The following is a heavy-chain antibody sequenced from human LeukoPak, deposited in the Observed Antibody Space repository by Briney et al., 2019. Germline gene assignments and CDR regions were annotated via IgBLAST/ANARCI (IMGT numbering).Heavy chain of an antibody. Sequence: GGSLRLSCAASGFTFSSYNMNWVRQAPGKGLEWVSYISSSGSTIYYADSVKGRFTISRDNSKNTLYLQMNSLRTEDTALYYCVRGKQNMDVWGKGTTVTISS. D-gene: IGHD3-10*01. CDR3: VRGKQNMDV. CDR1: GFTFSSYN. V-gene: IGHV3-48*01. CDR2: ISSSGSTI. J-gene: IGHJ6*03.